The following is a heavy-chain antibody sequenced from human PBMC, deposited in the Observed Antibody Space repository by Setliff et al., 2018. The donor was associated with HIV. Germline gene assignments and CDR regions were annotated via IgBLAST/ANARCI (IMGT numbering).Heavy chain of an antibody. CDR1: GGSFSGFY. J-gene: IGHJ4*02. Sequence: SETLSLTCAVYGGSFSGFYWNRIRQPPGKGLEWIGEINHSGSTNYNPSLKSRVTISVDMSKNQFSLRLSSVIAADTAVYYCARGPPGSSIGWYVGYWGQGTLVTVPQ. CDR3: ARGPPGSSIGWYVGY. D-gene: IGHD6-19*01. V-gene: IGHV4-34*01. CDR2: INHSGST.